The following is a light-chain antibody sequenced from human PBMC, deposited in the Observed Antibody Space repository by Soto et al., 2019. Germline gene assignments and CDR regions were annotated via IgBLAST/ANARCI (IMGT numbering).Light chain of an antibody. CDR2: EVS. V-gene: IGLV2-14*01. Sequence: QSALTQPASVSGSPGQSITISCTGTSSDIGGYNFVSWYHQHPGKAPKLMIYEVSNRPSGVSDRFSGSKSGNTASLTISGLQAEDEADYYCSSFRSGTTLFATGTKVTVL. J-gene: IGLJ1*01. CDR1: SSDIGGYNF. CDR3: SSFRSGTTL.